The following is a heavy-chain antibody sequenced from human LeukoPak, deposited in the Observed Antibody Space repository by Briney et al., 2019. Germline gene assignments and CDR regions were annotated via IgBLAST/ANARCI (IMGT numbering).Heavy chain of an antibody. Sequence: PSETLSLTCTVSGGSISSYYWSWIRQPPGKGLEWIGSIYYSGSTYYNPSLKSRVTISVDTSKNQFSLKLSSVTAADTAVYYCASGPSWYYYDSSGSHFDYWGQGTLVTVSS. J-gene: IGHJ4*02. CDR2: IYYSGST. CDR3: ASGPSWYYYDSSGSHFDY. CDR1: GGSISSYY. D-gene: IGHD3-22*01. V-gene: IGHV4-59*05.